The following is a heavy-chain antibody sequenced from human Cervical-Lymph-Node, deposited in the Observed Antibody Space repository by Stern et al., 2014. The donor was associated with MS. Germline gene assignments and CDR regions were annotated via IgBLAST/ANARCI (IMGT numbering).Heavy chain of an antibody. CDR3: VRGLNGYGCWYFDL. D-gene: IGHD3-9*01. J-gene: IGHJ2*01. CDR1: GGTFNNFA. CDR2: VMPIFEST. Sequence: QVQLVESGAEVKKPGSSVNVSCTASGGTFNNFAVSWVRQVPGQGFEWMAGVMPIFESTNYAQKFRHRVTITADKSTNTVYMELSSLKSDDTAMYYCVRGLNGYGCWYFDLWGRGTLVTVSS. V-gene: IGHV1-69*06.